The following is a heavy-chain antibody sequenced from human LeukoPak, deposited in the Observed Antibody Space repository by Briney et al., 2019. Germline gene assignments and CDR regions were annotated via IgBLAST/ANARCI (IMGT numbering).Heavy chain of an antibody. CDR2: MYPGDSDT. J-gene: IGHJ4*02. CDR1: GFTFTNHW. V-gene: IGHV5-51*01. CDR3: ARQADRDDSSGYYGYYFDY. Sequence: GESLKISCKASGFTFTNHWIGWVRQMPGKGLEWMGIMYPGDSDTRYSPSFQGQVTISADKSISTAYLQWSSLKASDTAMYYCARQADRDDSSGYYGYYFDYWGQGTLVTVSS. D-gene: IGHD3-22*01.